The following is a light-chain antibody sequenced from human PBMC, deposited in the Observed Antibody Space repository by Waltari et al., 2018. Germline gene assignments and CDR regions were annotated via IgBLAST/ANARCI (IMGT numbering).Light chain of an antibody. Sequence: QSALTQPASVPGPPGQSITISCTGTRSAVGGYNYVSWYQQHPGKAPKLMIYDVSNRPSGVSNRFSGSKSGNTASLTISGLQAEDEADYYCSSYTSSSTVVFGGGTKLTVL. J-gene: IGLJ2*01. CDR1: RSAVGGYNY. V-gene: IGLV2-14*03. CDR3: SSYTSSSTVV. CDR2: DVS.